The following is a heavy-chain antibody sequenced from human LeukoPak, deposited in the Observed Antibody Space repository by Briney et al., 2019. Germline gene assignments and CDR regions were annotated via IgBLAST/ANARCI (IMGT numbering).Heavy chain of an antibody. CDR3: ARESYVGGGYGESDY. CDR1: GYTFTRYY. CDR2: INPNIVGT. J-gene: IGHJ4*02. Sequence: ASVKVSCKPSGYTFTRYYIHSVRQAPGHGLEWMGWINPNIVGTNYAQKLQSRVTMTRDTSISTAYMEMSRLRSDDTGVYYCARESYVGGGYGESDYWGQGTLVTVSS. V-gene: IGHV1-2*02. D-gene: IGHD5-12*01.